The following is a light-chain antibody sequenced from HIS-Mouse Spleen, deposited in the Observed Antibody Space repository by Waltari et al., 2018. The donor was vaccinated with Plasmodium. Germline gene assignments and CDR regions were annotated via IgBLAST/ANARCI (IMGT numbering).Light chain of an antibody. Sequence: SYELTQPPSVSVSPGQPASITCSGDKLGDEYACWYQQKPGQSPVLVIYQDSKRPSGIPERFSGSNSGNTATLTISGTQAMDEADYYCQAWDSSTAWVFGGGTKLTVL. CDR2: QDS. V-gene: IGLV3-1*01. CDR3: QAWDSSTAWV. J-gene: IGLJ3*02. CDR1: KLGDEY.